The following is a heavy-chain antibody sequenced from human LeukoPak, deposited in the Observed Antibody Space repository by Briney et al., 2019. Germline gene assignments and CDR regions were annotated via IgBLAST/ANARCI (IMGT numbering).Heavy chain of an antibody. CDR2: IRGSEDST. D-gene: IGHD6-13*01. CDR1: GFTFSSYA. J-gene: IGHJ4*02. V-gene: IGHV3-23*01. Sequence: GGSLRLSCAASGFTFSSYAMTWVRQAPGKGLEWVSTIRGSEDSTYYADSVKGRFTISRDNSKNTLYLQMNSLRAEDTAIYYCAKDTGPAAGITADYWGQGTLVTVSS. CDR3: AKDTGPAAGITADY.